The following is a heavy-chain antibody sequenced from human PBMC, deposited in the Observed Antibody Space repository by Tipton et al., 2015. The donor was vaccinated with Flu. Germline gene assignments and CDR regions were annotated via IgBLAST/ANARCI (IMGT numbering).Heavy chain of an antibody. CDR3: ARLTTYCGGDCSSAAFDI. J-gene: IGHJ3*02. V-gene: IGHV5-51*01. CDR1: GYSFTSYW. Sequence: QLVQSGAEVKKPGESLKISCKGSGYSFTSYWIGWVRQMPGKGLEWMGIIYPGDSDTRYSPSFQGQVTISADKSISTAYLQWSSLKASDTAMYYCARLTTYCGGDCSSAAFDIWGQGTMVTVSS. CDR2: IYPGDSDT. D-gene: IGHD2-21*01.